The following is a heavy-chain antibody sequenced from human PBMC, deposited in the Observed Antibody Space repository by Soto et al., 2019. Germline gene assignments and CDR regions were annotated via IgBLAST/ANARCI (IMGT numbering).Heavy chain of an antibody. V-gene: IGHV3-33*05. CDR3: ARTGDSSGYFFDY. CDR1: GFTFSSFG. J-gene: IGHJ4*02. Sequence: QVQLVESGGGVVQPGRSLRLSCAASGFTFSSFGMHWVRQAPGKGLEWVAVTLYDGSNEYYEDSVKGRFTIYRDNSKNTLYLQMNSLRAEDTAVYYCARTGDSSGYFFDYWGQGTLVTVSS. D-gene: IGHD3-22*01. CDR2: TLYDGSNE.